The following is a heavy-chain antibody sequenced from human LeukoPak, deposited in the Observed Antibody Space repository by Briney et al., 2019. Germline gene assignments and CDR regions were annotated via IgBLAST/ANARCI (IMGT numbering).Heavy chain of an antibody. J-gene: IGHJ4*02. D-gene: IGHD3-22*01. CDR2: ISGSGGST. CDR1: GLTFSSYA. Sequence: GGSLRLSCAASGLTFSSYAMSWVRQAPGKGLEWVSAISGSGGSTYYADSVKGRFTISRDNSKSTLYLQMSSLRAEDTAVYYCAKDPSTYYDSSGYYYDAYFDYWGQGTLVTVSS. CDR3: AKDPSTYYDSSGYYYDAYFDY. V-gene: IGHV3-23*01.